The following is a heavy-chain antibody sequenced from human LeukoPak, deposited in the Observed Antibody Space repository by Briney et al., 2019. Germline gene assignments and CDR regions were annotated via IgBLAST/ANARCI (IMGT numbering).Heavy chain of an antibody. D-gene: IGHD5-12*01. Sequence: SETLSLTCTVSGASVNSGSSYWSWIRQPPGKGLEWIGYIYYSGITNYNPSLKSRVTMSVDTTKNQFSLKLSSVTAADTAIYYCARDSRGYSGYDLDYWGQGTLVTVSS. CDR2: IYYSGIT. CDR3: ARDSRGYSGYDLDY. J-gene: IGHJ4*02. CDR1: GASVNSGSSY. V-gene: IGHV4-61*01.